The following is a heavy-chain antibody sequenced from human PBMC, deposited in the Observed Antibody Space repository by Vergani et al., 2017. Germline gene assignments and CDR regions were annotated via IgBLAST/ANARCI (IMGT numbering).Heavy chain of an antibody. V-gene: IGHV4-30-4*08. Sequence: QVQLQESGPGLVKPPGTLLLTCAVSGGSISSGDYYWSWIRQPPGKGLEWVGYTYYSGTTYYNPSPKRRVSISVDTSKKQFSLKMSSVTAANTAVYYCARGLRGYSGYDYWYYFDYWGQGILVTVSS. CDR2: TYYSGTT. CDR3: ARGLRGYSGYDYWYYFDY. D-gene: IGHD5-12*01. CDR1: GGSISSGDYY. J-gene: IGHJ4*02.